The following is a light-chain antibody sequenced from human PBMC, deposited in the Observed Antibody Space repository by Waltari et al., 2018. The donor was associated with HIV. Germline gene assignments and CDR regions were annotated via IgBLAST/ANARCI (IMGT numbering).Light chain of an antibody. J-gene: IGKJ4*01. Sequence: IVLTQSPGTLSLSPGERVTLSCRASQSVTSSFLSWYQQKPGQAPRLLIYGASSRATGIPDRFSGGGSGTDFTLTISRLEPEDFAVYYCQQYGSSPLTFGGGTKVDIK. CDR2: GAS. V-gene: IGKV3-20*01. CDR3: QQYGSSPLT. CDR1: QSVTSSF.